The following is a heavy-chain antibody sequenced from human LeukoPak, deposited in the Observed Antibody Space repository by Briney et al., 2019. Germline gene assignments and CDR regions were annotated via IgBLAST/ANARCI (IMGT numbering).Heavy chain of an antibody. Sequence: GGSLRLSCAASGFTFSSYAMSWGRQAPGKGLEWVSAVSGSGGSTYYADSVKGRFTISRDNSKNTLYLQMNSLRAEDTAVYYCAKGTRLLRFLEWLLYFRYWGQGTLVTVSS. V-gene: IGHV3-23*01. CDR3: AKGTRLLRFLEWLLYFRY. CDR2: VSGSGGST. D-gene: IGHD3-3*01. J-gene: IGHJ4*02. CDR1: GFTFSSYA.